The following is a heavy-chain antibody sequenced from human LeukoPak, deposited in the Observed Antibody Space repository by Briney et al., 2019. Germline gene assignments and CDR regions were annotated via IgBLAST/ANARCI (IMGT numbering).Heavy chain of an antibody. Sequence: GGSLRLSCAASGLTVSSNYMSWVRQAPGKGLEWVSAISGSGGSTYYADSVKGRFTISRDNSKNTLYLQMNSLRAEDTAVYYCAKDLLWFGELLPDAFDIWGQGTMVTVSS. J-gene: IGHJ3*02. CDR2: ISGSGGST. CDR1: GLTVSSNY. CDR3: AKDLLWFGELLPDAFDI. D-gene: IGHD3-10*01. V-gene: IGHV3-23*01.